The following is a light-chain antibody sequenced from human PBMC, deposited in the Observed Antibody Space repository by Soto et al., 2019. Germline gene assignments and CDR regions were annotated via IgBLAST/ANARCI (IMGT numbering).Light chain of an antibody. Sequence: QSVLTQPPSASGPPGQRVTISCSGSSSNIGSNYVYWYQQLPGTAPKLLIYRNDQRPSGVPDRFSGSKSGTSGSLAISGLRSEDEADYYCVAWDGSLSSVLFGGGTKVTVL. CDR2: RND. CDR3: VAWDGSLSSVL. V-gene: IGLV1-47*01. CDR1: SSNIGSNY. J-gene: IGLJ3*02.